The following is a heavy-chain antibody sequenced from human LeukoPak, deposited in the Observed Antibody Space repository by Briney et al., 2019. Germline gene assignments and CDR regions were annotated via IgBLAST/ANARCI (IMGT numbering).Heavy chain of an antibody. CDR1: NGAISRGRYH. CDR2: VSTTEAT. J-gene: IGHJ4*02. V-gene: IGHV4-61*02. D-gene: IGHD3-10*01. CDR3: ATLSYSDGSFLY. Sequence: SETLSPTCSVSNGAISRGRYHWSWIRQPAGKGLEWIGRVSTTEATNYNPSLKSRATISVDTSEEQFSLKLNSVTAADTAVYYCATLSYSDGSFLYWGQGVLVTVSS.